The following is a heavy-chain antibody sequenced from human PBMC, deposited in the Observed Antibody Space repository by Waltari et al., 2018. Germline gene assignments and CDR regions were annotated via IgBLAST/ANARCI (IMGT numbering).Heavy chain of an antibody. CDR2: ISSSSSTI. J-gene: IGHJ4*02. V-gene: IGHV3-48*04. D-gene: IGHD2-21*01. Sequence: EVQLVVSGGGLVQPGGSLRRSCAASGFTFSSYRLNWVRQAPGKGLEWVSYISSSSSTIYYAGSVKGRFTISRDNAKNSLYLQMNSLRAEDTAVYYCARGGGAYCRYWGQGTLVTVSS. CDR1: GFTFSSYR. CDR3: ARGGGAYCRY.